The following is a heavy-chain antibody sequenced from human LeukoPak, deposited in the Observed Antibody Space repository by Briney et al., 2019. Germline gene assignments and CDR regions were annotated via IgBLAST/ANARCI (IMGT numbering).Heavy chain of an antibody. CDR2: IYYSGST. D-gene: IGHD4-17*01. CDR3: ARERGDYGEDDAFDI. J-gene: IGHJ3*02. Sequence: SETLSLTCTVSGGSISSYYWSWIRQPPGKGLEWIGYIYYSGSTNYNPSLKSRVTISVDTSKNQFSLKLSSVTAADTAVYYCARERGDYGEDDAFDIWGQGTMVTVSS. V-gene: IGHV4-59*01. CDR1: GGSISSYY.